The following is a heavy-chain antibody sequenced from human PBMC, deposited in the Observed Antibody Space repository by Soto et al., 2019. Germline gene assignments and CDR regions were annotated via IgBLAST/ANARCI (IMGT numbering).Heavy chain of an antibody. Sequence: QVQLQESGPGLVKPSGTLSLTCAVSSGSITGSNWWSWVRQPPGKGLEWIGEIYPSGSTNYNPSLKSRVTLSVDRSNNPFSLTRSSVTGADTAVYWCAMIVSTGTSFDYWSQGTMVTVSS. D-gene: IGHD3-22*01. V-gene: IGHV4-4*01. CDR1: SGSITGSNW. CDR3: AMIVSTGTSFDY. J-gene: IGHJ4*02. CDR2: IYPSGST.